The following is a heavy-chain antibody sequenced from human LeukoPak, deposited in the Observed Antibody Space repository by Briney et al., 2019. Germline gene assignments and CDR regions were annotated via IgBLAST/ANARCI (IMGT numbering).Heavy chain of an antibody. J-gene: IGHJ6*02. D-gene: IGHD2-2*01. CDR2: IIPILGIA. CDR3: AREDIVVVPAADYYYYYGMDV. Sequence: ASVKVSCKASGGTFSSYAISWVRQAPGQGLEWMGRIIPILGIANYAQKFQGRVTITADKSTSTAYMELSSLRSEDTAVYYCAREDIVVVPAADYYYYYGMDVWGQGTTVTVSS. V-gene: IGHV1-69*04. CDR1: GGTFSSYA.